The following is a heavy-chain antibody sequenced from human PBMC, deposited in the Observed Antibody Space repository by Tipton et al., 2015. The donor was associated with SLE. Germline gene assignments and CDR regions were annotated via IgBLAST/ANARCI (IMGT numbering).Heavy chain of an antibody. Sequence: TLSLTCSVSGYSISSGYYWGWIRQSPGKGLEWIGSMYHRGSTHYNPSLRSRVSISVDTSKNQFSLKLRSVTAADTAIYYCARPDLPYSSSWFGYFQYWGQGIVVTVSS. CDR2: MYHRGST. V-gene: IGHV4-38-2*02. J-gene: IGHJ1*01. CDR3: ARPDLPYSSSWFGYFQY. D-gene: IGHD6-13*01. CDR1: GYSISSGYY.